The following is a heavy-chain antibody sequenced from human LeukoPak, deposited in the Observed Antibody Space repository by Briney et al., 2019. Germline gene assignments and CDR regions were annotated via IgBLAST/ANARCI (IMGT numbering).Heavy chain of an antibody. CDR1: GLTFSNYG. CDR2: IRYDGNKK. Sequence: GGSLRLSCAASGLTFSNYGMHWVRQAPGKGLEWVAFIRYDGNKKYYADSVKGRFTISRDNAKNTLYLQMNSLRADDTAVYYCAKDRVLRYFDWLFDLDYWGQGTLVTVSS. CDR3: AKDRVLRYFDWLFDLDY. J-gene: IGHJ4*02. D-gene: IGHD3-9*01. V-gene: IGHV3-30*02.